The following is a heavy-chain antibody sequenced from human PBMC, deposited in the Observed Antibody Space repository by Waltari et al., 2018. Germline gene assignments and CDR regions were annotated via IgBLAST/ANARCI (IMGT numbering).Heavy chain of an antibody. J-gene: IGHJ1*01. CDR3: ASGGVTGRYFQH. Sequence: QLQLQESGPGLVKPSETLSLTCTVSGGSISASPYYWGWIRQPPGKGLEWIGIVYYTGSSYYNPSLKSRVTTSVDTSKTQFSLKLSSVTAADTAVYYCASGGVTGRYFQHWGQGTLVTVSS. D-gene: IGHD3-16*01. V-gene: IGHV4-39*01. CDR2: VYYTGSS. CDR1: GGSISASPYY.